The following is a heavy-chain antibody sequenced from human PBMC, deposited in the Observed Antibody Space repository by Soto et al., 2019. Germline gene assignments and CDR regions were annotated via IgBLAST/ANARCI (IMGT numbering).Heavy chain of an antibody. D-gene: IGHD3-16*01. CDR1: GFTFSSYS. CDR3: ARGGAGWSDP. CDR2: ISSGSSDK. Sequence: EVQLVESGGGLVKPGGSLRLSCAGSGFTFSSYSMNWVRQAPGKGLEWVSSISSGSSDKYYADSVKGRFTISRNNAKNSLYLQMNSLRAEDTGVYYCARGGAGWSDPGGQGILVTVS. J-gene: IGHJ5*02. V-gene: IGHV3-21*01.